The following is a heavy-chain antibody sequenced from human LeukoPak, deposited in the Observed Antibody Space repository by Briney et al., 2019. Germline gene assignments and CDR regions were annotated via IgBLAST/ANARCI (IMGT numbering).Heavy chain of an antibody. D-gene: IGHD3-3*01. J-gene: IGHJ6*02. CDR3: ARGPHTSYDFWSGYWVYYGMDV. CDR1: GYTFTSYD. V-gene: IGHV1-8*01. Sequence: GASVKVSCKASGYTFTSYDINWVRQATGQGLEWMGWMNPSSGNTGYAQKFQGRVTMTRNTSISTAYMELSSLRSEDTAVYYCARGPHTSYDFWSGYWVYYGMDVWGQGTTVTVSS. CDR2: MNPSSGNT.